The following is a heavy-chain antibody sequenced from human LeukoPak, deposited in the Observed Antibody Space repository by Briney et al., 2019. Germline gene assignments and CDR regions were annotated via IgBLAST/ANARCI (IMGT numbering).Heavy chain of an antibody. CDR3: ARDLRPGGY. CDR1: GFTFSSYS. J-gene: IGHJ4*02. V-gene: IGHV3-48*01. CDR2: ISSSSTI. Sequence: GGSLRLSXAASGFTFSSYSMNWVRQAPGKGLEWVSYISSSSTIYYADSVKGRFTISRDNAKNSLYLQMNSLRAEDTAVYYCARDLRPGGYWGQGTLVTVSS. D-gene: IGHD3-16*01.